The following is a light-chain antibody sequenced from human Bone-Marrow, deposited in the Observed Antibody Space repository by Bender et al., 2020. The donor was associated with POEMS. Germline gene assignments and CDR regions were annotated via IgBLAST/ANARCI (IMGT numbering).Light chain of an antibody. CDR2: DDS. CDR3: QSSDSSGSYRV. J-gene: IGLJ3*02. Sequence: SYVLTQPPSVSVAPGQAARVPCGGDDIGSKSVHWYQQKAGQAPVLVVHDDSDRPSGIPERYSGSSSGTTVTLTISGVQAEDEADYFCQSSDSSGSYRVFGGGTKLTVL. V-gene: IGLV3-21*02. CDR1: DIGSKS.